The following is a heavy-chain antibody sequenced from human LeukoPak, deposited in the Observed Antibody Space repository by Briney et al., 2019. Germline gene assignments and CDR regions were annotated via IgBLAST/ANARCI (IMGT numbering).Heavy chain of an antibody. D-gene: IGHD3-3*01. V-gene: IGHV3-33*08. Sequence: GGSLRLSCAASGFTFGNYAMNWVRQAPGEGLEWVGMIWYDGSNENYADSVRGRFTISRDNVKNTLYLQMSSLRAEDTAVYYCARGERVNLWIFEGYDYWGRGTLVTVSS. CDR1: GFTFGNYA. J-gene: IGHJ4*02. CDR3: ARGERVNLWIFEGYDY. CDR2: IWYDGSNE.